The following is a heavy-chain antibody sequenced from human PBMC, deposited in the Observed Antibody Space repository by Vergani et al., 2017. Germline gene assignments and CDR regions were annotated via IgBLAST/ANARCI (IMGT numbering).Heavy chain of an antibody. CDR1: GGSFSGYY. Sequence: QVQLQQWGAGLLKPSETLSLTCAVYGGSFSGYYWSWIRQPPGKGLEWIGEINHSGSTNYNPSLKSRVTTSVDTSKNQFSLKLSSVTAADTAVYYCARGRSPINTMVRGRLPYYYMDVWGKXP. V-gene: IGHV4-34*01. CDR3: ARGRSPINTMVRGRLPYYYMDV. CDR2: INHSGST. J-gene: IGHJ6*03. D-gene: IGHD3-10*01.